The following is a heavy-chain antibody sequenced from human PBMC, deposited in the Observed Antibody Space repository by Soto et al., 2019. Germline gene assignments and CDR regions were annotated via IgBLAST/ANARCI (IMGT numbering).Heavy chain of an antibody. CDR2: IYSGGST. CDR3: ARGWETVRGVPTDY. Sequence: GGSLRLSCAASGFTVSSNYMSWVRQAPGKGLEWVSVIYSGGSTYYADSVKGRFTISRHNSKNTLYLQMNSLRAEDTAVYYCARGWETVRGVPTDYWGQGTLVTVSS. D-gene: IGHD3-10*01. V-gene: IGHV3-53*04. CDR1: GFTVSSNY. J-gene: IGHJ4*02.